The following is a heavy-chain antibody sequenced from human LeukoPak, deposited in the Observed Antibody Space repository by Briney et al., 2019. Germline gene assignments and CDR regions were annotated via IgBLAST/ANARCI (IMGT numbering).Heavy chain of an antibody. Sequence: GGSLRLSCAASGFTFSSYAMSWVRQAPGKGLEWVSAISGSGGSTYYADSVKGRFTISRDNSKNTLYLQMNGLRAEDTAVYYCAKDPHYYDSSGYYKDLGDWGQRPPVTASS. CDR3: AKDPHYYDSSGYYKDLGD. CDR2: ISGSGGST. CDR1: GFTFSSYA. D-gene: IGHD3-22*01. J-gene: IGHJ4*02. V-gene: IGHV3-23*01.